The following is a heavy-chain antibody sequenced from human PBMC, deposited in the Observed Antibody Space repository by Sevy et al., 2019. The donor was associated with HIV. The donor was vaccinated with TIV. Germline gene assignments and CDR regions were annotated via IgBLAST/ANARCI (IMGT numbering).Heavy chain of an antibody. Sequence: ASVKVSCKASGYSLNSYDINWVRQATGQGLEWMGWMNPDSGRRGYAPKFQGRVTMTTDTSKGTANMEIRGLRSDDSAVYYCARADLDSTTFFYYYGLDVWGQGTTVTVSS. D-gene: IGHD2-2*01. V-gene: IGHV1-8*01. CDR3: ARADLDSTTFFYYYGLDV. CDR1: GYSLNSYD. CDR2: MNPDSGRR. J-gene: IGHJ6*02.